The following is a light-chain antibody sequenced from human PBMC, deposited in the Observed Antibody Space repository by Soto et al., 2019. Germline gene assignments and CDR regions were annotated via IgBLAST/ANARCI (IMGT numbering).Light chain of an antibody. CDR3: QSYDNSLSASV. V-gene: IGLV1-40*01. CDR1: SSNIGAPYD. J-gene: IGLJ3*02. CDR2: GNN. Sequence: QSVLTQPPSVSGAPGQRVTISCTGSSSNIGAPYDVHWYQQLPGTAPKLLIYGNNNRPSGVPDRFSGSKSGTSASLAITGLQAEDEADYYCQSYDNSLSASVFGGGTKLTVL.